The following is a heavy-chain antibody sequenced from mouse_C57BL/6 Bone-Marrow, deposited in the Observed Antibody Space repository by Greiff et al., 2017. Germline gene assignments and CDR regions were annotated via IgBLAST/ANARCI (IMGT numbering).Heavy chain of an antibody. Sequence: VQLQQSGAELVRPGASVTLSCKASGYTFTDYEMHWVKQTPVHGLEWIGAIDPETGGTAYNQKFKGKAILTADKSSSTAYMELRSLTSEDSAVYYCTRPYYYGSSYGYAVDYWGQGTSVTVSS. CDR2: IDPETGGT. J-gene: IGHJ4*01. D-gene: IGHD1-1*01. V-gene: IGHV1-15*01. CDR1: GYTFTDYE. CDR3: TRPYYYGSSYGYAVDY.